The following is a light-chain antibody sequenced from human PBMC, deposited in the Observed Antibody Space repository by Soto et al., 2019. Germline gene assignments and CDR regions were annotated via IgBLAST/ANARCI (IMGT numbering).Light chain of an antibody. CDR3: QHYGSSPPSWT. V-gene: IGKV3-20*01. CDR1: QSVSSSY. J-gene: IGKJ1*01. Sequence: ETVLTQSPGTLSLSPGERATLSCRDSQSVSSSYLAWYQQKPGQPPRLLIYGASSRATGIPDRFSGSGSGTDFTLTISRPEPEDFAVYYCQHYGSSPPSWTFGQGIKVEIK. CDR2: GAS.